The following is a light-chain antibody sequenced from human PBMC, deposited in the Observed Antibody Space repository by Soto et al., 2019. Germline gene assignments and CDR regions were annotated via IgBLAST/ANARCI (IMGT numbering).Light chain of an antibody. V-gene: IGKV3-11*01. CDR3: HQRSNWPPIT. CDR1: QSVSSY. J-gene: IGKJ5*01. CDR2: DAS. Sequence: EIVLTQSPVTLSLSPGERATLSCRASQSVSSYLAWYQQKPCQAPRLLIYDASNLATGIPARFSGSGSGTDFTLTIDNLEPEDFAVYYCHQRSNWPPITFGQGTRLEIK.